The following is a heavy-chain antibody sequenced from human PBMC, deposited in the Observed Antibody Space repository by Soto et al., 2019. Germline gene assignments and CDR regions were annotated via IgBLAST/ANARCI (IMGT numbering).Heavy chain of an antibody. CDR3: AKDEREYSGSSRFDP. CDR2: ISGSGGST. Sequence: GGSLRLSCAASGFTFSSYAMSWVRQAPGKGLEWVSAISGSGGSTYYADSVKGRFTISRDNSKNTLYLQMNSLRAEDTAVYYCAKDEREYSGSSRFDPWGQGTLVTVSS. V-gene: IGHV3-23*01. J-gene: IGHJ5*02. D-gene: IGHD6-6*01. CDR1: GFTFSSYA.